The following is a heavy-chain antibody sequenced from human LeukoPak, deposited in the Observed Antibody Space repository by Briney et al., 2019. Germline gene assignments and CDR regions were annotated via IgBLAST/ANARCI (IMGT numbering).Heavy chain of an antibody. CDR3: ANPTIESGSYHFDY. CDR2: ISGSGGTT. CDR1: GFTFSSYA. J-gene: IGHJ4*02. Sequence: GGSLRLSCAASGFTFSSYAMSWVRQAPGKGLEWVSAISGSGGTTYYADSVKGRFTISRDNSKNTLYLQMNSLRAEDTAVYYCANPTIESGSYHFDYWGQGTLVTVSP. D-gene: IGHD1-26*01. V-gene: IGHV3-23*01.